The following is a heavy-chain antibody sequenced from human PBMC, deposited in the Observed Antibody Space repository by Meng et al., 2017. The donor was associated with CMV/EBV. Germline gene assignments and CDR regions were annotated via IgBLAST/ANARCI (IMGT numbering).Heavy chain of an antibody. Sequence: ASVKVSCKASGYTFTSYGISWVRQAPGQGLEWMGWISAYNGNTNYAQKLQGRVTMTTDTSTSTAYMELRSLRSDDTAMYYCARDGVGYYDFWSGYPLGGYYYGMDVWGQGTTVTVSS. CDR1: GYTFTSYG. CDR2: ISAYNGNT. D-gene: IGHD3-3*01. J-gene: IGHJ6*02. CDR3: ARDGVGYYDFWSGYPLGGYYYGMDV. V-gene: IGHV1-18*01.